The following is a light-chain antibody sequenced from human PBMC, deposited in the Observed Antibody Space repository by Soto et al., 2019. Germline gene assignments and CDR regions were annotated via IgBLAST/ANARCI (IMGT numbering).Light chain of an antibody. V-gene: IGKV3-20*01. J-gene: IGKJ5*01. Sequence: EIVMTQSPASLSVSPGERATLSFMASQSVSSRLAWYQQKPGQAPRLLISGASSRATGIPDRFSGSGSGTDFTLTISRLEPEDFALYYCQQYVTSAITFGQGTRLEIK. CDR2: GAS. CDR3: QQYVTSAIT. CDR1: QSVSSR.